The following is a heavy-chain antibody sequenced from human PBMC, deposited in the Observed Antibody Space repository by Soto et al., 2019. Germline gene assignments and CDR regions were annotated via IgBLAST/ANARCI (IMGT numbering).Heavy chain of an antibody. CDR1: GDSVTSVSDY. CDR2: IYYSGSA. J-gene: IGHJ6*02. Sequence: SETLSLTCTVSGDSVTSVSDYWSWIRPPPGKGLEWIGYIYYSGSADYNPSLGSRITISIDTSKNQFSLKLTSVTAADTAVYYCARGVGFGYYYYHMDLWGQGTTVTVSS. CDR3: ARGVGFGYYYYHMDL. V-gene: IGHV4-61*01. D-gene: IGHD3-10*01.